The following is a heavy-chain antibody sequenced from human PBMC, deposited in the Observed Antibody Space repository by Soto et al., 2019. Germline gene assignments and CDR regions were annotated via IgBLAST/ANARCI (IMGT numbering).Heavy chain of an antibody. CDR1: GYTFTSYY. V-gene: IGHV1-46*03. CDR3: AGRPRGRGAFDI. Sequence: GASVNVSCKASGYTFTSYYMHWVRQAPGQGLEWMGIINPSGGSTSYAQKFQGRVTMTRDTSTSTVYMELSSLRSEDTAVYYCAGRPRGRGAFDIWGQGTMVTVS. J-gene: IGHJ3*02. CDR2: INPSGGST.